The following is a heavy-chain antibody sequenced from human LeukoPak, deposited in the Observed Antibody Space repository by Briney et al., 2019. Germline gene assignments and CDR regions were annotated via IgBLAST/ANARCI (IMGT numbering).Heavy chain of an antibody. J-gene: IGHJ4*02. D-gene: IGHD1/OR15-1a*01. CDR1: GFTFSSYS. CDR3: ARIDGNKYYFDY. CDR2: ISSSSSYI. Sequence: GGSLRLSCAASGFTFSSYSMNWVRQAPGKGLEWVSSISSSSSYIYYADSVKGRFTISRDNAKNSLYLQMDSLRAEDTAVCYCARIDGNKYYFDYWGQGTLVTVSS. V-gene: IGHV3-21*01.